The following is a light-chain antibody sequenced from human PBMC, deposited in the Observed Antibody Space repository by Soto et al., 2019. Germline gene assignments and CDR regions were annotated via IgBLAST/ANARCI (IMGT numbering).Light chain of an antibody. V-gene: IGLV2-14*01. CDR3: SSYTSSSTYV. Sequence: QSVLTQPASVSGSPGQSITISCTGTSSDVGSYNYVSWYQQHPGKAPKLMIYDVTNRPSGVSNRSSGSKSGNTASLTISGLQAEDEADYYCSSYTSSSTYVFGTGTRSPS. J-gene: IGLJ1*01. CDR1: SSDVGSYNY. CDR2: DVT.